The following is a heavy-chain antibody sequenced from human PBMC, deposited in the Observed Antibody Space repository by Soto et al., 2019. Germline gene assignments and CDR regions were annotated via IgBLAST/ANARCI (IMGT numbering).Heavy chain of an antibody. D-gene: IGHD4-17*01. J-gene: IGHJ4*02. Sequence: PSETLSLTCAVYGGSFSGYYWSWIRQPPGKGLEWIGEINHSGSTNYNPSLKSRVTISVDTSKNQFSLKLSSVTAADTAVYYCARGRRTTVTIDEWGQGTMGTVPQ. V-gene: IGHV4-34*01. CDR2: INHSGST. CDR3: ARGRRTTVTIDE. CDR1: GGSFSGYY.